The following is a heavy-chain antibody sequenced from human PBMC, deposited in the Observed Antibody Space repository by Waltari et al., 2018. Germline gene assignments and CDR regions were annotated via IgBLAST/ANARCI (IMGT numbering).Heavy chain of an antibody. CDR3: ARAGGGWHFDK. CDR1: GGSISPYY. J-gene: IGHJ4*02. Sequence: QVQLQESGPGLVKPSETLSLTRTVSGGSISPYYWSWIRQSPGKGLEWIGYVYYSGNTNYNPSLRSRATIFVDKYKNQFSLKLNSVTAADTAVYYWARAGGGWHFDKWGQGVLVTVSS. CDR2: VYYSGNT. V-gene: IGHV4-59*01. D-gene: IGHD6-19*01.